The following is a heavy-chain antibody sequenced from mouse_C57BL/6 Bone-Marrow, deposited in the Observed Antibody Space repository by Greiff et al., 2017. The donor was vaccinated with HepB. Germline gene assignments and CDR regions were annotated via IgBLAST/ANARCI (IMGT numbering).Heavy chain of an antibody. CDR1: GYTFTDYY. V-gene: IGHV1-26*01. CDR3: ARETTVRYYAMDY. D-gene: IGHD1-1*01. J-gene: IGHJ4*01. Sequence: VQLQQSGPELVKPGASVKISCKASGYTFTDYYMNWVKQSHGKSLEWIGDINPNNGGTSYNQKFKGKATLTVDKSSSTAYMELRSLTSEDSAVYYCARETTVRYYAMDYWGQGTSVTVSS. CDR2: INPNNGGT.